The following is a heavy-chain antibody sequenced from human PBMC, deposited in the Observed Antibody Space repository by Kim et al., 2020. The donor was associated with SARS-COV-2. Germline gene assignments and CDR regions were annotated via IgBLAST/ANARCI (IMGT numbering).Heavy chain of an antibody. CDR2: ISSSGSTI. CDR3: ARGYYYDSSGYYQATTNYGMDV. Sequence: GGSLRLSCAASGFTFSSYEMNWVRQAPGKGLEWVSYISSSGSTIYYADSVKGRFTISRDNAKNSLYLQMNSLRAEDTAVYYCARGYYYDSSGYYQATTNYGMDVWGQGTTVTVSS. J-gene: IGHJ6*02. CDR1: GFTFSSYE. D-gene: IGHD3-22*01. V-gene: IGHV3-48*03.